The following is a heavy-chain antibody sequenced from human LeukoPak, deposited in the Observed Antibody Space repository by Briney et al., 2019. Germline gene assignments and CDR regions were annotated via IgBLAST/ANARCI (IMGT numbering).Heavy chain of an antibody. D-gene: IGHD4/OR15-4a*01. CDR2: IYYSGST. Sequence: PSETPSLTCTVSGGSISSYYWSWIRPPPGKRLELIGYIYYSGSTNYNPSLKSRVTISVDTSKNQFSLKLSSVTAADTAVYYCARETNYDAFDIWGQGTMVTVSS. V-gene: IGHV4-59*01. CDR3: ARETNYDAFDI. J-gene: IGHJ3*02. CDR1: GGSISSYY.